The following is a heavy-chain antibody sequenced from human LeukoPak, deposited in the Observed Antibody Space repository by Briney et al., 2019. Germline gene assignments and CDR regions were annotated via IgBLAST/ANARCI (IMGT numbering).Heavy chain of an antibody. CDR3: ARHVSGATESNYYYYYMDV. V-gene: IGHV4-39*01. D-gene: IGHD1-26*01. J-gene: IGHJ6*03. CDR1: GGSISSSSYY. CDR2: IYYSGST. Sequence: SETLSLTCTVSGGSISSSSYYWGWIRQPPGKGLEWIGSIYYSGSTYYNPSLKSRVTISVDTSKNQFSLKLSSVTAADTAAYYCARHVSGATESNYYYYYMDVWGKGTTVTISS.